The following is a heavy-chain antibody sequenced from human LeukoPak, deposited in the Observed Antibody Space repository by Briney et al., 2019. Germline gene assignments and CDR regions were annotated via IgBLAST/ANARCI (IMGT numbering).Heavy chain of an antibody. CDR3: ARGSGDILTGYSFDY. J-gene: IGHJ4*02. D-gene: IGHD3-9*01. Sequence: SETLSLTCAVYGGSFSGYYWSWIRQPPGKGLEWIGEINHSGSTYYNPSLKSRVTISVDTSKNQFSLKLSSVTAADTAVYYCARGSGDILTGYSFDYWGQGTLVTVSS. V-gene: IGHV4-34*01. CDR2: INHSGST. CDR1: GGSFSGYY.